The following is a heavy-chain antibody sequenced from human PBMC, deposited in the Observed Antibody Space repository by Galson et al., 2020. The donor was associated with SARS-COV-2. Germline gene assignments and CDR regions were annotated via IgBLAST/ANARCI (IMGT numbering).Heavy chain of an antibody. V-gene: IGHV4-39*07. CDR3: ASFIGQRLDS. D-gene: IGHD3-16*02. Sequence: SETLSLTCIVSGASISSSSYSWGWIRQPPGKGLEWIGSMYYSGSTAYNPSLKSRVTISVDTSKNQFSLKLTSVTAADTAVYYCASFIGQRLDSWGRGTLVTVSS. CDR2: MYYSGST. J-gene: IGHJ4*02. CDR1: GASISSSSYS.